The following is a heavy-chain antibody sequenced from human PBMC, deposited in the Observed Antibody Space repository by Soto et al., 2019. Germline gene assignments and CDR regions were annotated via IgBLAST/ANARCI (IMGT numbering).Heavy chain of an antibody. CDR3: AKGLSIAAIDY. V-gene: IGHV3-9*01. Sequence: EVQLVESGGGLVQPGRSLRLSCTASGFTFDAYALHWVRQAPGKGLEWVSGITWNSDRVDYADSVKGRFTVSRDNARNSLYLQMNSLRPEDTASYSCAKGLSIAAIDYWGQGTLVTVSS. D-gene: IGHD6-13*01. CDR1: GFTFDAYA. J-gene: IGHJ4*02. CDR2: ITWNSDRV.